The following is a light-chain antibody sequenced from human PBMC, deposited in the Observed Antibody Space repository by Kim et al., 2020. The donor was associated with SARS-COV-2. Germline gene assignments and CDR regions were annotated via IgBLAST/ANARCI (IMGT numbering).Light chain of an antibody. CDR3: QQYYSYPT. Sequence: LSATVGDRVTITCRASQSISSWLAWYQQKPGKAPKVLIYKASSLESGVPSRFSGSGSGAEFTLTISSLQPDDFATYYCQQYYSYPTFGQGTKLEI. V-gene: IGKV1-5*03. CDR2: KAS. J-gene: IGKJ1*01. CDR1: QSISSW.